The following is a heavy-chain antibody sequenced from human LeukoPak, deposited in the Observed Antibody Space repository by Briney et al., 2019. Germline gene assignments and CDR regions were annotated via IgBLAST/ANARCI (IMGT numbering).Heavy chain of an antibody. CDR3: VRDSSWNNNNWYAGGFDC. CDR1: GFTFSSHW. J-gene: IGHJ4*02. Sequence: GGSLRLSCAAPGFTFSSHWMTWGRQAPGEGLGWGACINSDVSYIQYEDSVKGRFSISRDNAKNSLFLQMSSLRAEDTAMYYCVRDSSWNNNNWYAGGFDCWGQGALVPVSS. D-gene: IGHD1-20*01. CDR2: INSDVSYI. V-gene: IGHV3-7*01.